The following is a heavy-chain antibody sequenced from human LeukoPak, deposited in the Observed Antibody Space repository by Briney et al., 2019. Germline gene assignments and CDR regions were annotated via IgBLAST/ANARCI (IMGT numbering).Heavy chain of an antibody. CDR3: ANLFSDGYNTPLDY. CDR1: GFTLSSYG. CDR2: ISYDGSNK. V-gene: IGHV3-30*18. D-gene: IGHD5-24*01. Sequence: GGSLRLSCAASGFTLSSYGMHWVRQAPGKGLEWVAVISYDGSNKYYADSVKGRFTISRDNSKNTLYLQMNSLRAEDTAVYYCANLFSDGYNTPLDYWGQGTLVTVSS. J-gene: IGHJ4*02.